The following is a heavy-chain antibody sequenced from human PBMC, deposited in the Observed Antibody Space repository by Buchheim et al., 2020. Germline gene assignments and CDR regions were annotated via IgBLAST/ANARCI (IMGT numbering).Heavy chain of an antibody. V-gene: IGHV3-30-3*01. CDR1: GFTFTSYA. J-gene: IGHJ4*02. D-gene: IGHD6-13*01. CDR2: ISYDGTNK. Sequence: QVQLVESGGGVVQPGRSLRLSCAASGFTFTSYAMHWVRQAPGKGLEWVALISYDGTNKYDADSVKGRFTVSRDNSKNTLYLQMNSLRAEDTAVYYCARTYSTTWYPGGSWGQGTL. CDR3: ARTYSTTWYPGGS.